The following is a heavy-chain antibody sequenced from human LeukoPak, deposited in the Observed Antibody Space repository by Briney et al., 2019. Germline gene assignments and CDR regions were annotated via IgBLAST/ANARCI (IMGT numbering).Heavy chain of an antibody. CDR2: INPNSGGT. CDR3: ARDPRNRLSSGWYNY. CDR1: GYTFTGYY. D-gene: IGHD6-19*01. Sequence: GASVKVSCKASGYTFTGYYMHWVRQAPGQGLEWMGWINPNSGGTNYAQKFQGRVTMTRDTSISTAYMELSRLRSDDAAVYYCARDPRNRLSSGWYNYWGQGTLVTVSS. V-gene: IGHV1-2*02. J-gene: IGHJ4*02.